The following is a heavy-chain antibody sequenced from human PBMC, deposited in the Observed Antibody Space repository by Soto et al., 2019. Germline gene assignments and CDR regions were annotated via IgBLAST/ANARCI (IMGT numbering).Heavy chain of an antibody. CDR1: GYAFSIYA. CDR2: INAGNGNT. V-gene: IGHV1-3*01. Sequence: ASVNVYCKASGYAFSIYAIDWVRQAPGQRLEWMGWINAGNGNTKYSQKFQGRVTITRDTSASTAYMELSSLRSEDTAVYYCEGGFRLCLDPWGKGTLVTVSS. CDR3: EGGFRLCLDP. D-gene: IGHD2-21*01. J-gene: IGHJ5*02.